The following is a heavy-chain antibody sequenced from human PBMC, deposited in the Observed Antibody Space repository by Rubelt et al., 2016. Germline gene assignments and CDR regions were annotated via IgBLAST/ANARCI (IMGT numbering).Heavy chain of an antibody. CDR2: IYYSGST. Sequence: QLQLQESGPGLVKPSETLSLTCTVSGGSISSSSYYWGWIRQPPGKGLEWIGSIYYSGSTYYNPSLKCRVTISVDTSKNQFSLKLSSVTAADTAVYYCALKRGSGSYRRFDPWGQGALVTVSS. J-gene: IGHJ5*02. D-gene: IGHD3-10*01. V-gene: IGHV4-39*07. CDR1: GGSISSSSYY. CDR3: ALKRGSGSYRRFDP.